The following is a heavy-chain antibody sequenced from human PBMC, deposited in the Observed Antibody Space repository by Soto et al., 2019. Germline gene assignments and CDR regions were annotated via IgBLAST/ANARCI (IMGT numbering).Heavy chain of an antibody. CDR2: IIPIFGTA. V-gene: IGHV1-69*06. J-gene: IGHJ4*02. Sequence: SVKVSCKASGGTFSSYAISWVRQAPGQGLEWMGGIIPIFGTANYAQKFQGRVTITADKSTSTAYMELSSLRAEDTAVYYCTTYTGTYRDYWGLGTLVTVSS. CDR3: TTYTGTYRDY. CDR1: GGTFSSYA. D-gene: IGHD1-26*01.